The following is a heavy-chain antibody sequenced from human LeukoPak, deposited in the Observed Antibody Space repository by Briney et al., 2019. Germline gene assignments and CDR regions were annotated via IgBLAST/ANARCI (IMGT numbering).Heavy chain of an antibody. Sequence: GGSLRLSCAASGFTFSSYSMNWVRQAPGKGLEWVSSISSSSSYIYYAASVKGRFTISRDNAKNSLYLQMNSLRAEDTAVYYCARYSDFSGLSDYWGQGTLVTVSS. D-gene: IGHD2-15*01. CDR1: GFTFSSYS. V-gene: IGHV3-21*01. CDR2: ISSSSSYI. J-gene: IGHJ4*02. CDR3: ARYSDFSGLSDY.